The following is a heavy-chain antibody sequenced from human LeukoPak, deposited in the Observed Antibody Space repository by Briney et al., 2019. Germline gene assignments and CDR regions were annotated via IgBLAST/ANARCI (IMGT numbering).Heavy chain of an antibody. CDR3: TSPRYYSGSGDDFDY. CDR1: GFTFSGSA. D-gene: IGHD3-10*01. J-gene: IGHJ4*02. V-gene: IGHV3-73*01. CDR2: IRSKANSYAT. Sequence: GGSLRLSCAASGFTFSGSAVHWVRQASGKGLEWVGRIRSKANSYATAYAASGKGRFTISRDDSKNTAYLQMNSLKTEDTAVYYCTSPRYYSGSGDDFDYWGQGTLVTVSS.